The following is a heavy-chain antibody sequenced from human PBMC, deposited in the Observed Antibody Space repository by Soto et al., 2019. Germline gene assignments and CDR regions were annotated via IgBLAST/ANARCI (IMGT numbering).Heavy chain of an antibody. D-gene: IGHD2-2*01. J-gene: IGHJ4*02. CDR3: ARGYCSSTSCYPPYFDY. CDR2: ISAYNGNT. CDR1: GYTFTSYC. Sequence: GASVKVSCKASGYTFTSYCISWVRQAPGQGLEWMGWISAYNGNTNYAQKLQGRVTMTTDTSTSTAYMELRSLRSDDTAVYYCARGYCSSTSCYPPYFDYWGQGTLVTVSS. V-gene: IGHV1-18*01.